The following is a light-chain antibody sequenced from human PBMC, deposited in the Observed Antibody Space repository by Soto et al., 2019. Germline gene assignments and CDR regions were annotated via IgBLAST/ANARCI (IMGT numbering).Light chain of an antibody. Sequence: EIVLTQSPATLSASPGERVILSCRASQNIGSNLAWYQQRPGQAPRLLMYGASTRATETPARFSGSGSATDFTLTISSLQSEDFAVYYCQQYNNWPPYTFGQGTRLEIK. CDR3: QQYNNWPPYT. CDR1: QNIGSN. V-gene: IGKV3-15*01. J-gene: IGKJ5*01. CDR2: GAS.